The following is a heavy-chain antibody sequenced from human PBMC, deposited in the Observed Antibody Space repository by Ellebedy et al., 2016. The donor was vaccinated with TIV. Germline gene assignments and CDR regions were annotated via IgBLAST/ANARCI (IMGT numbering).Heavy chain of an antibody. J-gene: IGHJ4*02. CDR3: AREGYSYGYDY. D-gene: IGHD5-18*01. V-gene: IGHV4-30-2*01. CDR1: GGSISSGGYS. CDR2: IYHSGST. Sequence: SETLSLXCAVSGGSISSGGYSWSWIRQPPGKGLEWIGYIYHSGSTYYNPSLKSRVTISVDRSKNQFSLKLSSVTAADTAVYYCAREGYSYGYDYWGQGTLVTVSS.